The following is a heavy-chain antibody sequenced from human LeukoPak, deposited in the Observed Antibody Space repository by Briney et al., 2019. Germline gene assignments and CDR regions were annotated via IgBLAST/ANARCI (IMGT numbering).Heavy chain of an antibody. J-gene: IGHJ3*02. D-gene: IGHD2-15*01. V-gene: IGHV4-59*08. CDR1: GCSINSYY. Sequence: SETLSITGTVAGCSINSYYWSWIRQPPGKGLEWIGYIYYSGSTNYNPSLKSRVTISVDTSKNQFSLKLSSVTAADTAVYYCARHPDAGVVVVAATDAFDIWGQGTMVTVSS. CDR2: IYYSGST. CDR3: ARHPDAGVVVVAATDAFDI.